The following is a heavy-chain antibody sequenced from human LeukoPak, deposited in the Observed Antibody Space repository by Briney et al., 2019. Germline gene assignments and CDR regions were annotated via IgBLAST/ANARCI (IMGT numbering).Heavy chain of an antibody. J-gene: IGHJ4*02. CDR3: ARDHGMATIIYFDY. V-gene: IGHV1-2*02. D-gene: IGHD5-24*01. Sequence: ASVKVSCKASGYTFTGYYMHWVRQAPGQGLEWMGWINPNSGGTNYAQKFQGRVTMTRDTSISTAYMELSRLRSDDTAVNYCARDHGMATIIYFDYSGQVTLVTVSS. CDR2: INPNSGGT. CDR1: GYTFTGYY.